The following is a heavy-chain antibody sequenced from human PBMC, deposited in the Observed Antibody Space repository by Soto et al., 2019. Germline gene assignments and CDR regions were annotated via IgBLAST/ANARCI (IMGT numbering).Heavy chain of an antibody. Sequence: QVQLQESGPGLVKPSETLSLTCTVSGGSISSYYWSWIRQPPGKGLEWIGYIYYSGSTNYNPSLKSRVTISVDTSMNQFSLKLSSVTAADTAVYYCARGDRLRSRAFDIWGQGTMVTVSS. J-gene: IGHJ3*02. V-gene: IGHV4-59*08. CDR1: GGSISSYY. CDR2: IYYSGST. D-gene: IGHD4-17*01. CDR3: ARGDRLRSRAFDI.